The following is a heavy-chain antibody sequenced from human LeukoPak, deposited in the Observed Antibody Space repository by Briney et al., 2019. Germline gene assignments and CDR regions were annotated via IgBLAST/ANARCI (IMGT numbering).Heavy chain of an antibody. J-gene: IGHJ4*01. CDR3: ARDRGSITMIRGVNHY. D-gene: IGHD3-10*01. CDR2: IKQEGSEK. Sequence: GGSLRLSCAASGFTFGSYWMSWVRQAPGKGLEWVANIKQEGSEKYYVDSVKGRFTISRDNTRNSLYLQMNSLRAEDTAVYYCARDRGSITMIRGVNHYWGQGTLVTVSS. CDR1: GFTFGSYW. V-gene: IGHV3-7*01.